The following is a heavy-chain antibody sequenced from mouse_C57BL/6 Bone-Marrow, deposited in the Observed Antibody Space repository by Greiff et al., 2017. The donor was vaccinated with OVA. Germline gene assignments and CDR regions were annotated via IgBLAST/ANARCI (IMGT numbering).Heavy chain of an antibody. CDR3: ASHYYFDV. V-gene: IGHV7-3*01. CDR2: IRNKANGYTT. Sequence: EVKLMESGGGLVQPGGSLSLSCAASGFTFTDYYMSWVRQPPGQALEWLGFIRNKANGYTTEYSASVKGRFTISRDNSQSILYLQMNALRAEDSATYYCASHYYFDVWGTGTTVTVSS. D-gene: IGHD1-2*01. J-gene: IGHJ1*03. CDR1: GFTFTDYY.